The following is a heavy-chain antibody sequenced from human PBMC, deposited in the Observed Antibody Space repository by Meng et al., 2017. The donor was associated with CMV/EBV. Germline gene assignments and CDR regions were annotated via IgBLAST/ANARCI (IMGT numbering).Heavy chain of an antibody. J-gene: IGHJ6*02. D-gene: IGHD1-26*01. V-gene: IGHV1-58*01. Sequence: SVKVSCKASGFTFTSSAVQWVRQARGQRLEWIGWIVVGSGNTNYAQKFQERVTITRDMSTSTAYMELSSLRSEDTAVYYCAAVGVGAYYYYYGMDVWGQGTTVTVSS. CDR3: AAVGVGAYYYYYGMDV. CDR1: GFTFTSSA. CDR2: IVVGSGNT.